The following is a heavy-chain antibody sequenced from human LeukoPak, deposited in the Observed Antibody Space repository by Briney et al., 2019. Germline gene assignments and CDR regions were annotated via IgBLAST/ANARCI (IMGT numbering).Heavy chain of an antibody. CDR1: GFTFINAW. Sequence: GGSLRLSCAASGFTFINAWMAWVRQAPGKGLEWVSYISSSGSTIYYADSVKGRFTISRDNAKNTLYLQMNSLRAEDTAVYYCAREQYSSGWYEYYYYYYYMDVWGKGTTVTISS. V-gene: IGHV3-11*04. J-gene: IGHJ6*03. CDR3: AREQYSSGWYEYYYYYYYMDV. CDR2: ISSSGSTI. D-gene: IGHD6-19*01.